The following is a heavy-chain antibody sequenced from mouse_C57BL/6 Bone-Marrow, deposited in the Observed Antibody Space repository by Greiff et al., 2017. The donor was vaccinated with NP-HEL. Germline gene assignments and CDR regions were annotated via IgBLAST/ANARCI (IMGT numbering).Heavy chain of an antibody. Sequence: EVMLVESGGDLVKPGGSLKLSCAASGFTFSSYGMSWVRQTPDKRLEWVATISSGGSYTYYPDSVKGRFTISRDNAKNTLYLQMSSLKSEDTAMYYCARLITTVVAPPYYAMDYWGQGTSVTVSS. CDR1: GFTFSSYG. V-gene: IGHV5-6*01. J-gene: IGHJ4*01. D-gene: IGHD1-1*01. CDR3: ARLITTVVAPPYYAMDY. CDR2: ISSGGSYT.